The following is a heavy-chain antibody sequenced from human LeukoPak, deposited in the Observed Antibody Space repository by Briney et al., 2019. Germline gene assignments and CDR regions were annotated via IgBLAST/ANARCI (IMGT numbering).Heavy chain of an antibody. CDR1: GYTFSDYF. D-gene: IGHD3-16*01. CDR2: INPKSGVT. Sequence: GASVKVSCKASGYTFSDYFVHWVRQAPGQGLEWMGWINPKSGVTKYTQKFQGRVTIVRDTATSTVYMGLSSLTSDDTAVYFCARGWGSLYYFDFWGQGTLVTVSS. CDR3: ARGWGSLYYFDF. V-gene: IGHV1-2*02. J-gene: IGHJ4*02.